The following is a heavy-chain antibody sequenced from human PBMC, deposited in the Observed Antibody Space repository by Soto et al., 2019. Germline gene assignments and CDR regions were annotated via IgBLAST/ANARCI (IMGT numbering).Heavy chain of an antibody. Sequence: EVQLLESGGGLVRPGGSLRLSCAASGFTFSSSDMSWVRQAPGKGLEWVSSVTTAGVPTDYADSVKGRFTISRDNSKNPLYLHMTSLRAEDTAVYYCAKGGGGDHGYWGQGTLVAVSS. CDR2: VTTAGVPT. D-gene: IGHD2-21*02. CDR3: AKGGGGDHGY. J-gene: IGHJ4*02. V-gene: IGHV3-23*01. CDR1: GFTFSSSD.